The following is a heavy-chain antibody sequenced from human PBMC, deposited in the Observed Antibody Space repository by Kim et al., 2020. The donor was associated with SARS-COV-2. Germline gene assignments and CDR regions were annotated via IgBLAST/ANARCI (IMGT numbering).Heavy chain of an antibody. CDR2: ISYDGRNK. D-gene: IGHD3-10*01. CDR3: GAPLGGTIIRGVMDDY. J-gene: IGHJ4*02. CDR1: GFAFSTYG. Sequence: GGSLRLSCSASGFAFSTYGMHWVRQAPGKGLEWVAIISYDGRNKYYADSVKGRFTISRDNSKNTLYLQMNSLRPEDTALYYCGAPLGGTIIRGVMDDYWGKGTQVTVSS. V-gene: IGHV3-30*03.